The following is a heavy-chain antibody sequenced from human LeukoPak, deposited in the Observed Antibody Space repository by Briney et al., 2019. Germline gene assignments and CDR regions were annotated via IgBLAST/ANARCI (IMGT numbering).Heavy chain of an antibody. Sequence: SETLSLTCTVPGGSISSYYWSWIRQPPGKGLEWIGYIYYSGSTNYNPSLKSRVTISVDTSKNQFSLKLSSVTAADTAVYYCARVSSGWYFDYWGQGTLVTVSS. D-gene: IGHD6-19*01. J-gene: IGHJ4*02. V-gene: IGHV4-59*01. CDR2: IYYSGST. CDR3: ARVSSGWYFDY. CDR1: GGSISSYY.